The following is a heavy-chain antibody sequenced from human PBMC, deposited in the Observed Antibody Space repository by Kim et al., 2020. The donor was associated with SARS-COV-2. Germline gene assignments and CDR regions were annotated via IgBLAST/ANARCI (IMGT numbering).Heavy chain of an antibody. V-gene: IGHV1-3*01. J-gene: IGHJ5*02. D-gene: IGHD2-15*01. Sequence: ASVKVSCKASGYTFTSYAMHWVRQAPGQRLEWMGWINAGNGNTKYSQKFQGRVTITRDTSARTAYMELSSLRSEDTAVYYCARPYCSGGSCYLGTRGNWFDPWGQGALVTVSS. CDR2: INAGNGNT. CDR3: ARPYCSGGSCYLGTRGNWFDP. CDR1: GYTFTSYA.